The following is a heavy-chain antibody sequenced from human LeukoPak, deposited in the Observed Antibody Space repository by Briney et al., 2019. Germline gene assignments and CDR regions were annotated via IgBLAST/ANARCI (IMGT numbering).Heavy chain of an antibody. J-gene: IGHJ4*02. CDR3: AREHGAAVFDY. CDR1: GGSISSGDYY. D-gene: IGHD2-15*01. Sequence: SETLSLTCTVSGGSISSGDYYWSWFRQPPGKGLEWIGYIYYSGSTYYNPSLKSRVTISVDTSKNQFSLKLSSVTAADTAVYYCAREHGAAVFDYWGQGTLVTVSS. V-gene: IGHV4-30-4*08. CDR2: IYYSGST.